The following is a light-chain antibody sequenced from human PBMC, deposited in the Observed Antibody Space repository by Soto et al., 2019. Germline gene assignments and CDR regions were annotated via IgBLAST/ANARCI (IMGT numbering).Light chain of an antibody. CDR2: YTS. CDR1: QYVGTR. J-gene: IGKJ1*01. Sequence: EIVLTQSPATLSSSPGETATLSCRASQYVGTRLAWYQHKPGQAPRLLIYYTSNRATGIPARFSGSGSGTDFTLTINSLAPEDFAIYYCHLRQSWPRTFGQGTKVDIK. V-gene: IGKV3-11*01. CDR3: HLRQSWPRT.